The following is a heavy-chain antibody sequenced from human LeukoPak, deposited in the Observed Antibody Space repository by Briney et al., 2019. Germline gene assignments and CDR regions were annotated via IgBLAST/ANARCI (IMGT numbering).Heavy chain of an antibody. Sequence: ASVKVSCKASGYTFTSYDINWVRQATGQGLEWMGWMNPNSGNTGYAQKFQGRVTMTRNTSISTAYMELSSLRSEDPAVYYCARGRTAHTYYDSSGDCDYWGQGTLVTVSS. CDR2: MNPNSGNT. D-gene: IGHD3-22*01. J-gene: IGHJ4*02. V-gene: IGHV1-8*01. CDR1: GYTFTSYD. CDR3: ARGRTAHTYYDSSGDCDY.